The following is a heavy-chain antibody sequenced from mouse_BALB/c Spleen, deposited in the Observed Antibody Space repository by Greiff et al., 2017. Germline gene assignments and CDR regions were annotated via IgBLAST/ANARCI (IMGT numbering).Heavy chain of an antibody. Sequence: EVQLVESGGGLVKPGGSLKLSCAASGFAFSSYAMSWVRQSPEKRLEWVAEISSGGSYTYYPDTVTGRFTISRDNAKNTLYLEMSSLRSEDTAMYYCARYYGTLYAMDYWGQGTSVTVSS. V-gene: IGHV5-9-4*01. CDR1: GFAFSSYA. D-gene: IGHD1-1*01. CDR2: ISSGGSYT. CDR3: ARYYGTLYAMDY. J-gene: IGHJ4*01.